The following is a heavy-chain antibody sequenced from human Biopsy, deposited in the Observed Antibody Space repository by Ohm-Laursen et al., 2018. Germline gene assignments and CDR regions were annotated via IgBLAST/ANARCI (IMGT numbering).Heavy chain of an antibody. D-gene: IGHD2-15*01. CDR2: INQSGRT. CDR1: GKTFSDYY. CDR3: GNEVHGRDY. J-gene: IGHJ4*02. Sequence: GTLSLTCDVYGKTFSDYYWSWIRQPPGKGLEWIGQINQSGRTNYSPSLKSRVNISADKSNNQFSLKLTSGTSADTAVYFCGNEVHGRDYWGLGALVTVSS. V-gene: IGHV4-34*08.